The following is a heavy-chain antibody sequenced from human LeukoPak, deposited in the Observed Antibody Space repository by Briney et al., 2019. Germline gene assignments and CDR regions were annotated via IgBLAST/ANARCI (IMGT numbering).Heavy chain of an antibody. CDR1: SGSINNYY. Sequence: SETLSLTCTVSSGSINNYYWGWIRQPPGKGLEWIGYIYYSGSTNYNPSLKSRVTISVDTSENQFSLKLSSVTAADTAVYYCARRVSNYYYGSENYSYYSDYWGQGTWSPSPQ. D-gene: IGHD3-10*01. V-gene: IGHV4-59*08. CDR3: ARRVSNYYYGSENYSYYSDY. J-gene: IGHJ4*02. CDR2: IYYSGST.